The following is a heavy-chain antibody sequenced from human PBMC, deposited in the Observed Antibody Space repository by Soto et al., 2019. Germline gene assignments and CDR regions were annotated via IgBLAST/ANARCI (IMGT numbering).Heavy chain of an antibody. CDR2: INHSGST. Sequence: SETLSLTCAVYGGSFSGYYWSWIRQPPGKGLEWIGEINHSGSTNYNPSLKSRVTISVDTSKNQFSLKLSSVTAADTAVYYCVRGFGYSSSWSPYYYYMDVWGKGTTVTVSS. V-gene: IGHV4-34*01. J-gene: IGHJ6*03. CDR3: VRGFGYSSSWSPYYYYMDV. D-gene: IGHD6-13*01. CDR1: GGSFSGYY.